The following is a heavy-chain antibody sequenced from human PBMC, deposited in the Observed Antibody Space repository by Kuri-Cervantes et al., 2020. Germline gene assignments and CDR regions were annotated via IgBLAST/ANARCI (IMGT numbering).Heavy chain of an antibody. CDR1: GFTFGDYA. Sequence: GESLKISCTASGFTFGDYAMSWVRQAPGKGLEWVGFIRSKAYGGTTEYAASVKGRFTISRDDSKSIAYLQMNSLKTEDTAVYYCTTGDIVVVPAAVLNYYFDYWGQGTLVTVSS. D-gene: IGHD2-2*01. CDR3: TTGDIVVVPAAVLNYYFDY. J-gene: IGHJ4*02. CDR2: IRSKAYGGTT. V-gene: IGHV3-49*04.